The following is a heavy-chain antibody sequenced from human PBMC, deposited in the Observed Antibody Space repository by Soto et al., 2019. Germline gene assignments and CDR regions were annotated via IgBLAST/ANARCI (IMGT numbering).Heavy chain of an antibody. CDR2: FDPEDGET. CDR3: ATLRSGRFLEWLPEGSLGY. CDR1: GYTLTDLS. Sequence: ASVKVSCKVSGYTLTDLSMQWVRQAPGKGLEWMGGFDPEDGETIYAQKFQGRVTMTEDSATDTAYMELSSLRSEDTAVYYCATLRSGRFLEWLPEGSLGYWGQGPLVTVSS. D-gene: IGHD3-3*01. V-gene: IGHV1-24*01. J-gene: IGHJ4*02.